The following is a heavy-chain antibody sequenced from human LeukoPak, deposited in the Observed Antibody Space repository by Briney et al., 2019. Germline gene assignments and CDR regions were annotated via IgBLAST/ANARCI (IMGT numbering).Heavy chain of an antibody. CDR3: ARDPNGDYIGAFDM. Sequence: PGGSLRLSCTASGFTFSAYAMMWVRQAPGKGPEWVSDIRGGGGSAFYADSVKGRFTISRDNSKYTLFLQMNSLRAEDTAVYYCARDPNGDYIGAFDMWGPGTMVTVSS. CDR2: IRGGGGSA. CDR1: GFTFSAYA. V-gene: IGHV3-23*01. J-gene: IGHJ3*02. D-gene: IGHD4-17*01.